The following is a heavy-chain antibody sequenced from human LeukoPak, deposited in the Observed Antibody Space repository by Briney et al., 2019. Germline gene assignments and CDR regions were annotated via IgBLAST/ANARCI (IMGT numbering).Heavy chain of an antibody. J-gene: IGHJ4*02. D-gene: IGHD5-12*01. Sequence: GGSLRLSCAASGFTFSSYAMSWVRQAPGKGLVWVSSISNSGGRTFYTDSVKGRFTISRDNSKITLYLQMNSLRAEDTAVYYCAKSYNGYESKPDYWGQGTLVTVSS. CDR3: AKSYNGYESKPDY. CDR1: GFTFSSYA. CDR2: ISNSGGRT. V-gene: IGHV3-23*01.